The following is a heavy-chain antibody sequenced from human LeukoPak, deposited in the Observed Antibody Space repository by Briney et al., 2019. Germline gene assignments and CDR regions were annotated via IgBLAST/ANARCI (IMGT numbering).Heavy chain of an antibody. V-gene: IGHV4-34*01. Sequence: SETLSLTCAVYGGSFSGYYWSWIRQPPGKGLEWIGEINHSGSTNYNPSLKSRVTISVDTSKNQFSLKLSSVTAADTAVYYCARAGIAAVGGHDYWGQGTLVTVSS. CDR2: INHSGST. D-gene: IGHD6-25*01. J-gene: IGHJ4*02. CDR3: ARAGIAAVGGHDY. CDR1: GGSFSGYY.